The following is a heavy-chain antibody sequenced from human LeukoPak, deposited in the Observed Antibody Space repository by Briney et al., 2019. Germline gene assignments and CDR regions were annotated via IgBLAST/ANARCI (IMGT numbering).Heavy chain of an antibody. CDR2: IRNDGSNK. CDR3: ANFYYGSGTDPSSVTY. V-gene: IGHV3-30*02. Sequence: GGSLRLSCAASGFDFISYGMHWVRQAPGKGLEWVAFIRNDGSNKYYAGSVKGRFTLSRDNSKNTLYLQMTSLRSEDTAVYYCANFYYGSGTDPSSVTYWGQGTLVTVSS. CDR1: GFDFISYG. J-gene: IGHJ4*02. D-gene: IGHD3-10*01.